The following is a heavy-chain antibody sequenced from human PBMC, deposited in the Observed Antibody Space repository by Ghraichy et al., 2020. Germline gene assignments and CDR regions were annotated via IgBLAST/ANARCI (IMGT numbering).Heavy chain of an antibody. V-gene: IGHV4-34*01. Sequence: SETLSLTCAVYGGSFSGYYWSWIRQPPGKGLEWIGEINHSGSTNYKPSLKSRVTISVDTSKNHFSLKLSSVTAADTAVYYCARVNGGETPYSSSNYYYGMDVWGQGTTVTVSS. D-gene: IGHD6-6*01. J-gene: IGHJ6*02. CDR1: GGSFSGYY. CDR2: INHSGST. CDR3: ARVNGGETPYSSSNYYYGMDV.